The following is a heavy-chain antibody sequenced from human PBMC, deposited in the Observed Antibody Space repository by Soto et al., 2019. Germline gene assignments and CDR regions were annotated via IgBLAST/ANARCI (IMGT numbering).Heavy chain of an antibody. J-gene: IGHJ4*02. CDR3: AKDDILTGYYWVDY. CDR1: GFTFSSYA. CDR2: ISGSGGST. V-gene: IGHV3-23*01. D-gene: IGHD3-9*01. Sequence: GGSLRLSCAASGFTFSSYAMSWVRQAPGKGLEWVSAISGSGGSTYYADSVKGRFTISRDNSKNTLYLQMNSLRAEDTAVYYCAKDDILTGYYWVDYWGQGTLVTVSS.